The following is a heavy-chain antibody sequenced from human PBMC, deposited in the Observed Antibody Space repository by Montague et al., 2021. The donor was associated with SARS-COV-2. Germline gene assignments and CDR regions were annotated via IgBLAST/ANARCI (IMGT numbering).Heavy chain of an antibody. CDR1: GGSISSYC. CDR3: ASEGGYQLLYGWFDP. D-gene: IGHD2-2*02. V-gene: IGHV4-59*01. CDR2: INYNGTT. J-gene: IGHJ5*02. Sequence: SETLSLTCTVSGGSISSYCCSWIRQPPGTGLEWIGYINYNGTTNYSPSLKVRVPVSVDTSKNQFSLEMNSVTAAATAVYYCASEGGYQLLYGWFDPGGQGTRATVPS.